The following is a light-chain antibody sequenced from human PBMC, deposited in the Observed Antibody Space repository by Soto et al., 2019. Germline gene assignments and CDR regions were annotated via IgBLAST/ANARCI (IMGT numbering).Light chain of an antibody. Sequence: DIEMTESPSSLSASMGETITITWLASQSISSSLNWFQHSPGQPPKPLLFAASNLHAGVPPRFSGSGYGTSFTLTIRSLQTEDFATYYCQQSFNLPRTFGPGTKVDIK. J-gene: IGKJ1*01. CDR2: AAS. CDR3: QQSFNLPRT. CDR1: QSISSS. V-gene: IGKV1-39*01.